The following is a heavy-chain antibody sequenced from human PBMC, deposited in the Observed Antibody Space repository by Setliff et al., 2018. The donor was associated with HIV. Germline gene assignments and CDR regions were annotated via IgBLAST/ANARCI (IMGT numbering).Heavy chain of an antibody. CDR3: ARTLRAAAMGYFDY. D-gene: IGHD5-18*01. J-gene: IGHJ4*02. CDR2: IYYSGST. V-gene: IGHV4-31*03. CDR1: GGSISSGGYY. Sequence: SETLSLTCTVSGGSISSGGYYWSWIRQHPGKGLEWIGYIYYSGSTYYNPSLKSRVTILVDTSKNQFSLKLTSVTAADTAVYYCARTLRAAAMGYFDYWGQGTLVTVSS.